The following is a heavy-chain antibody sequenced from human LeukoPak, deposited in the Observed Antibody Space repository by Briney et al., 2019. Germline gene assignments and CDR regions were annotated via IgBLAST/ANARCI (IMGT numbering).Heavy chain of an antibody. CDR3: ARELGSSGYYGVDY. Sequence: ASVKVSCKASGYTFTSYDINWVRQATGQGLEWMGWMNPNSGDTTYAQNFQGWVTMTRDTSITTAYMELSRLRSDDTAVYYCARELGSSGYYGVDYWGQGTLVTVSS. CDR2: MNPNSGDT. CDR1: GYTFTSYD. D-gene: IGHD3-22*01. V-gene: IGHV1-2*04. J-gene: IGHJ4*02.